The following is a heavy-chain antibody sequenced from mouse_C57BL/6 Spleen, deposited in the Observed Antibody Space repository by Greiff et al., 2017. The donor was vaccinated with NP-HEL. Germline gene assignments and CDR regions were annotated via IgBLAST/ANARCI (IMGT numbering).Heavy chain of an antibody. CDR1: GFSLSTSGMG. D-gene: IGHD2-10*01. V-gene: IGHV8-12*01. Sequence: QVTLKESGPGILQSSQTLSLTCSFSGFSLSTSGMGVSWIRQPSGKGLEWLAHIYWDDDKRYNPSLKSRLTISKDTSRNQVFLKITSVDTADTATYYCARRAPFYGNYEYFDVWGTGTTVTVSS. CDR3: ARRAPFYGNYEYFDV. J-gene: IGHJ1*03. CDR2: IYWDDDK.